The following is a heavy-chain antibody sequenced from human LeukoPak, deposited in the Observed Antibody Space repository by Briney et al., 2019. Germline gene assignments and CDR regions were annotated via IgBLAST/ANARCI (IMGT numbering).Heavy chain of an antibody. CDR1: GFPFSNAW. J-gene: IGHJ4*02. Sequence: GGSLRLSCVASGFPFSNAWMTWVRQAPGEGLEWVGRVKSETDGGTTDYAAPVKGRFTISRDDSKNTLYLQLNNLKTEDTAFYYCTTVHTPHCSGASCYPFDYWGRGTLVTVSS. CDR2: VKSETDGGTT. CDR3: TTVHTPHCSGASCYPFDY. V-gene: IGHV3-15*01. D-gene: IGHD2-2*01.